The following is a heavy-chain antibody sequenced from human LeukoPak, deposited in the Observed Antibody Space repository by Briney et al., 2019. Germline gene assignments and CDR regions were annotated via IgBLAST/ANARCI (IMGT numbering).Heavy chain of an antibody. CDR2: INPNSSGT. D-gene: IGHD3-22*01. CDR1: GYTFTSYY. V-gene: IGHV1-2*02. CDR3: ERGEPRYYYDRSGSYYFDY. Sequence: ASVKLSCKASGYTFTSYYMHWVRQAPGQGLEWMGCINPNSSGTNYAHKFQCRVTMTRDTSISTAYMELSRLRSADTAVYSCERGEPRYYYDRSGSYYFDYWGQGNLVTVSS. J-gene: IGHJ4*02.